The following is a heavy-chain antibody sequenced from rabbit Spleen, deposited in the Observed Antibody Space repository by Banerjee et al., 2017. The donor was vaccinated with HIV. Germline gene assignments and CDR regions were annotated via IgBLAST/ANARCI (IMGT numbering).Heavy chain of an antibody. CDR3: ARDSGSSFSTYGMDL. CDR2: IYGGSSAFS. V-gene: IGHV1S40*01. D-gene: IGHD8-1*01. Sequence: QQLVESGGGLVKPGASLTLTCKASGFDFSRGYDMCWVRQAPGKGLEWIGCIYGGSSAFSYFASWAKGRFTISKTSSTTVTLQMTSLTAADTATYFCARDSGSSFSTYGMDLWGQGTLVTVS. J-gene: IGHJ6*01. CDR1: GFDFSRGYD.